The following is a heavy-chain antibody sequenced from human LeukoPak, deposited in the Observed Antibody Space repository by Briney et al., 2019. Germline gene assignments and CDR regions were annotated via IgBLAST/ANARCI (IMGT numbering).Heavy chain of an antibody. D-gene: IGHD3-10*01. J-gene: IGHJ4*02. CDR2: ISSRGSVI. CDR3: ARGRGFDF. CDR1: GFTFSSYG. Sequence: PGGSLRLSCAASGFTFSSYGMNWVRQAPGKGLEWVSYISSRGSVIYYADSVKGRFTISRDNAKNSLYLQMNSLRAEDTAVYYCARGRGFDFWGQGTLVTVSS. V-gene: IGHV3-48*03.